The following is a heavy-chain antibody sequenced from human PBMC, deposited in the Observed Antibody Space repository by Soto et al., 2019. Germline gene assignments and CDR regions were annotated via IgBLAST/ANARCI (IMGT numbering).Heavy chain of an antibody. D-gene: IGHD3-16*01. CDR3: AREGLGRGKNWFDP. V-gene: IGHV1-69*01. CDR2: IIPIFGTA. CDR1: GGTFSSYA. J-gene: IGHJ5*02. Sequence: AXSVKVSCKASGGTFSSYAISWVREAPVQGLEWMGGIIPIFGTANYAQKFQGRVTITADESTSTAYMELSSLRSEDTAVYYCAREGLGRGKNWFDPWGQGTLVTVSS.